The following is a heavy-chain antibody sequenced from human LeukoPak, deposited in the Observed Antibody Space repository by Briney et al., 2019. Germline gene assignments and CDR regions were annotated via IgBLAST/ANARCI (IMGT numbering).Heavy chain of an antibody. V-gene: IGHV5-51*01. Sequence: GESLKISCKGSGYTFSSYWIGWVRQMPGKGLEWMGIIYPTGSDTRYSPSFQGQVTISADKSISTAYLQWSSLKTSDSAMYYCARHPNYCRGGTCYSSNYFDYWGQGTLVTVSS. CDR1: GYTFSSYW. CDR2: IYPTGSDT. CDR3: ARHPNYCRGGTCYSSNYFDY. J-gene: IGHJ4*02. D-gene: IGHD1-14*01.